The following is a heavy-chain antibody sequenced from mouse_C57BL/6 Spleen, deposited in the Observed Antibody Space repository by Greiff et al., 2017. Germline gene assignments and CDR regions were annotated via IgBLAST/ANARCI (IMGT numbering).Heavy chain of an antibody. V-gene: IGHV1-82*01. CDR3: ARYRPSYAMDY. J-gene: IGHJ4*01. D-gene: IGHD3-2*02. CDR2: IYPGDGDT. CDR1: GYAFSSSW. Sequence: QVQLQQSGPELVKPGASVKISCKASGYAFSSSWMNWVKQRPGKGLERIGRIYPGDGDTNYNGKFKGKATLTADKSSSTAYMQLSSLTSEDSAVYFCARYRPSYAMDYWGQGTSVTVSS.